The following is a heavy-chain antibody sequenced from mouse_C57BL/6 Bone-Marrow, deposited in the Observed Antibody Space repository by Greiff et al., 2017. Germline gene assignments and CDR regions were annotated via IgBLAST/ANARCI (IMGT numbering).Heavy chain of an antibody. Sequence: EVMLVESGGDLVKPGGSLKLSCAASGFTFSSYGMSWVRQTPDKRLEWVATISSGGSYTYYPDSVKGRFTISRDNAKKTLYMQKNSLKSEDTAIYYGARHPSPSYYGNYRYFDVWGTGTTVTVSS. V-gene: IGHV5-6*01. J-gene: IGHJ1*03. CDR1: GFTFSSYG. CDR2: ISSGGSYT. CDR3: ARHPSPSYYGNYRYFDV. D-gene: IGHD2-1*01.